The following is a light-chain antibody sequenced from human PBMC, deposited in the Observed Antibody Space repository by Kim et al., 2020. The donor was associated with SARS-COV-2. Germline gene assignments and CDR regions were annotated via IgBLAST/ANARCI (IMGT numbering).Light chain of an antibody. J-gene: IGKJ1*01. Sequence: SPGEMATLACRASPSVSSNVAWYQQKPGQAPRLLIYGASTRATGIPARFSGSGSGTEFTLTISSLQSEDFAVYYCQQYNDWPPRTFGQGTKVDIK. CDR2: GAS. CDR3: QQYNDWPPRT. CDR1: PSVSSN. V-gene: IGKV3-15*01.